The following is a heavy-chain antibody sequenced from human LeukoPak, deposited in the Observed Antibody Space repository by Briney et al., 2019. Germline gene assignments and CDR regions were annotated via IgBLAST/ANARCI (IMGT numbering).Heavy chain of an antibody. CDR2: ISSSSSYI. J-gene: IGHJ6*02. CDR3: ARRTVDFDWLPIVGGMDV. Sequence: GGSLRLSCAASGFTFSSYSMNWVRQAPGKGLEWVSSISSSSSYIYYADSVKGRFTISRDNAKNSLYLQMNSLRAEDTAVYYCARRTVDFDWLPIVGGMDVWGQGTTVTVSS. D-gene: IGHD3-9*01. V-gene: IGHV3-21*01. CDR1: GFTFSSYS.